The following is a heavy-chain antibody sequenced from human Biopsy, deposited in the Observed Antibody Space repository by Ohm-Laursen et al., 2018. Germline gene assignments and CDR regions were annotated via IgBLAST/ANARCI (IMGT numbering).Heavy chain of an antibody. V-gene: IGHV3-21*01. CDR3: ARDSSRRAREGGMDV. CDR2: ISETSSHI. Sequence: SLRLSCAASGFSVSRYDMNWVRQAPGTGLEWISYISETSSHIYDADSVRGRFTVAGDIAKNSLYLQLNSLRVEDTAVYYCARDSSRRAREGGMDVWGQGTTVTVSS. J-gene: IGHJ6*02. D-gene: IGHD6-6*01. CDR1: GFSVSRYD.